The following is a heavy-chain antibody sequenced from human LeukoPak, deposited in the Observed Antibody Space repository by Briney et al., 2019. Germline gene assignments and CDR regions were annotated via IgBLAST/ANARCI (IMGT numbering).Heavy chain of an antibody. V-gene: IGHV4-59*11. CDR2: IYSSGSI. CDR3: ARLIAGDWNYVGNWFDP. D-gene: IGHD1-7*01. J-gene: IGHJ5*02. Sequence: PSETLSLTCTVSGGSMSPLYWNWIRQPPGKGLEWIGYIYSSGSISYNPSLKSRVTISIDTSKNQFSLKLSSVTAADTAVYYCARLIAGDWNYVGNWFDPWGQGTLVTVSS. CDR1: GGSMSPLY.